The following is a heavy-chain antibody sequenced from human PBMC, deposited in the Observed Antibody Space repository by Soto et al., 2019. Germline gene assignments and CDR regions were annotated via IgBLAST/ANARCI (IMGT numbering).Heavy chain of an antibody. V-gene: IGHV3-30-3*01. CDR2: ISYDGSNK. CDR1: GFTFSSYA. Sequence: GGSLRLSCAASGFTFSSYAMHWVRQAPGKGLEWVAVISYDGSNKYYADSVKGRFTISRGNSKNTLYLQMNSLRAEDTAVYYCARDGYCTNGVCHPHIGYGMEVWAQGT. D-gene: IGHD2-8*01. J-gene: IGHJ6*02. CDR3: ARDGYCTNGVCHPHIGYGMEV.